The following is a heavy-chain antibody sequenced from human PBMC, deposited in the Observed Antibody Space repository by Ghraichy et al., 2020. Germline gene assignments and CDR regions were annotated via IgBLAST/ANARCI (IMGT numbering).Heavy chain of an antibody. V-gene: IGHV3-30*02. Sequence: GSLRLSCAASGFNFSSYGMHWVRQAPGKGLRWVTYIRYDGNNKYYADSVKGRFTISRDNSKNTLYLQMNSLTVEDTAVYYCAKGLMATLNNWFDPWGQGTLVTVSS. CDR2: IRYDGNNK. J-gene: IGHJ5*02. CDR1: GFNFSSYG. D-gene: IGHD5-24*01. CDR3: AKGLMATLNNWFDP.